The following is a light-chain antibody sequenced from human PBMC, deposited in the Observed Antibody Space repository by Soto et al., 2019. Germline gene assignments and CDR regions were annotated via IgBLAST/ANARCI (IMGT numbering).Light chain of an antibody. CDR2: DVS. CDR1: SSDVGGYNY. CDR3: SSYTSSSTVV. J-gene: IGLJ2*01. V-gene: IGLV2-14*01. Sequence: QSVLTQPASVSGSPGQSITISCTGTSSDVGGYNYVSWYQQHPGKAPKLMIYDVSNRPSGVSNRFSGSKSGNTASLTISGLQADDEADYYCSSYTSSSTVVFGGGTKLPS.